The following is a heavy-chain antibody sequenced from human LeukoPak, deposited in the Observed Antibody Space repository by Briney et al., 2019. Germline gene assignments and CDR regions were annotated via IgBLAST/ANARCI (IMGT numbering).Heavy chain of an antibody. CDR3: AGSVEMATIIGYYGMDV. V-gene: IGHV3-53*01. J-gene: IGHJ6*02. Sequence: PGGSLRLSCTASGFTFSSYAMSWVRQAPGKGLEWVSVIYSGGSTYYADSVKGRFTISRDNSKNTLYLQMNSLRAEDTAVYYCAGSVEMATIIGYYGMDVWGQGTTVTVSS. CDR2: IYSGGST. CDR1: GFTFSSYA. D-gene: IGHD5-24*01.